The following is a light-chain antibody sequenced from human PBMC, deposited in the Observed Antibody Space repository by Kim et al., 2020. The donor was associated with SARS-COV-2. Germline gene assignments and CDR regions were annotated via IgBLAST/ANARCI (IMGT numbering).Light chain of an antibody. J-gene: IGKJ5*01. V-gene: IGKV3-11*01. CDR1: QSVSNY. CDR3: QQRTTWPT. CDR2: DAS. Sequence: EIVLTQSPVTLSLSPGERATLSCWASQSVSNYLACYQHKPGQAPRLLIYDASNRATGTPARFSGSGSGTDFTLTISSLEPEDFAVYYCQQRTTWPTFGQGTRLEIK.